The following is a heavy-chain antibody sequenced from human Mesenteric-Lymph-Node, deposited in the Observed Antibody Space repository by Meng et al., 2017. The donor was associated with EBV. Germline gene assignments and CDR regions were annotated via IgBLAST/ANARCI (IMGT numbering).Heavy chain of an antibody. V-gene: IGHV4-30-2*01. CDR2: IYHTGST. J-gene: IGHJ5*02. CDR1: GGSVSSGGHS. D-gene: IGHD4-17*01. Sequence: QLQGSGSGLVNPSQTLSLTCAVSGGSVSSGGHSWSWIRHPPGKGLEWIGYIYHTGSTYYNPSLKSRVTISIDTSKNQFSLKLSSVTAADTAVYFCARGFGDNNNWFGPWGQGTLVTVSS. CDR3: ARGFGDNNNWFGP.